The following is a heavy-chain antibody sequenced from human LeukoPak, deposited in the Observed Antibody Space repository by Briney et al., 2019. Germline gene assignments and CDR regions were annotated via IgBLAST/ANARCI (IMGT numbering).Heavy chain of an antibody. Sequence: GGFLRLSCAASGFTFSSYAMHWVRQAPGKGLEWVAVISYDGSNKYYADSVKGRFTISRDNSKNTLYLQMNSLRAEDTAVYYCARADVLRFLEWLTAPHYWGQGTLVTVSS. CDR2: ISYDGSNK. J-gene: IGHJ4*02. V-gene: IGHV3-30-3*01. D-gene: IGHD3-3*01. CDR1: GFTFSSYA. CDR3: ARADVLRFLEWLTAPHY.